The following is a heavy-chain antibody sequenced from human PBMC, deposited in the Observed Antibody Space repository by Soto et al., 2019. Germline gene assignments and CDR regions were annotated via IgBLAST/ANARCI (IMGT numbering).Heavy chain of an antibody. CDR2: INAGNGNR. CDR1: GYTFTSYA. D-gene: IGHD4-17*01. CDR3: TPLPMSTTVLPNLFMDV. V-gene: IGHV1-3*01. J-gene: IGHJ6*02. Sequence: ASVKVSCKASGYTFTSYAMHWVRQAPGQRLEWMGWINAGNGNRKYSQKFQGRVTITRDTSASTAYMELSSLRSEDTAVYYCTPLPMSTTVLPNLFMDVWGQGTTVTVSS.